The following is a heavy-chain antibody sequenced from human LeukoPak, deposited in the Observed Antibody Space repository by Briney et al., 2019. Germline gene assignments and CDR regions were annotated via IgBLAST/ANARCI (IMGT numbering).Heavy chain of an antibody. Sequence: GGSLRLSCAASGFTFSIYAMTWVRQAPGKGLEWVSGISVSGGSTYYADSVKGRFTISRDNSKNTLYLQMTSLRAEDTAVYYCAKDDYYDSSGLWGGFDYWGQGTLVTVSS. CDR2: ISVSGGST. CDR3: AKDDYYDSSGLWGGFDY. D-gene: IGHD3-22*01. J-gene: IGHJ4*02. V-gene: IGHV3-23*01. CDR1: GFTFSIYA.